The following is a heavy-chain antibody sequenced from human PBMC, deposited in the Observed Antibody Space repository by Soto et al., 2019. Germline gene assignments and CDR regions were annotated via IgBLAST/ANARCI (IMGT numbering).Heavy chain of an antibody. Sequence: GASVKVSCKASGVTFSSYAISWVRQAPGQGLEWMGGIIPIFGTANYAQKFQGRVTITADESTSTAYMELSSLRSEDTAVYYCASSPYSGSYSNWFDPWGQGTLVTVSS. J-gene: IGHJ5*02. CDR1: GVTFSSYA. V-gene: IGHV1-69*13. CDR2: IIPIFGTA. CDR3: ASSPYSGSYSNWFDP. D-gene: IGHD1-26*01.